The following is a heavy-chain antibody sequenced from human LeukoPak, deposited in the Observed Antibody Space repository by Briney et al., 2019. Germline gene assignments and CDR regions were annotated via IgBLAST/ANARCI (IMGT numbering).Heavy chain of an antibody. CDR3: ARGLVVPAATNSYFLDV. Sequence: PSETLSLTCTASGGSIRSGSYYWSWIRQPAGKGLEWIGHMYTTGSTNYNPSLKSRVTISIDTSKNHSSLNLSSVTAADTAVYYCARGLVVPAATNSYFLDVWGKGTTVTVSS. V-gene: IGHV4-61*09. D-gene: IGHD2-2*01. CDR1: GGSIRSGSYY. CDR2: MYTTGST. J-gene: IGHJ6*03.